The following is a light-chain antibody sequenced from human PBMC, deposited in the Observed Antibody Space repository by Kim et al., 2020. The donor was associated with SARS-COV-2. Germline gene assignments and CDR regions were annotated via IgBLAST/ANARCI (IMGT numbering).Light chain of an antibody. CDR3: NSRDSSGNHVI. CDR1: SLRNYY. V-gene: IGLV3-19*01. CDR2: GKN. J-gene: IGLJ2*01. Sequence: SSELTQDPAVSVALGQTVRITCQGDSLRNYYASWYQQKPGQAPVLVIHGKNNRPSGIPDRFSGSSSGNTASLTITGAQVEDEADYYCNSRDSSGNHVIFG.